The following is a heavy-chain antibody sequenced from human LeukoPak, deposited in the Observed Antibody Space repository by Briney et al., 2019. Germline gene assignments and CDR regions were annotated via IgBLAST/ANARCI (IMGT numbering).Heavy chain of an antibody. D-gene: IGHD3-9*01. CDR3: ARDRDWASDY. Sequence: GGSLRLSCVASGFTFSTYSMNWVRQAPGKGLEWVSYIRSSDRAIYYADSVTGRFTISRDNAKNSLYLQMHSLRDEDTAVYYCARDRDWASDYWGQGTLVTVSS. V-gene: IGHV3-48*02. J-gene: IGHJ4*02. CDR1: GFTFSTYS. CDR2: IRSSDRAI.